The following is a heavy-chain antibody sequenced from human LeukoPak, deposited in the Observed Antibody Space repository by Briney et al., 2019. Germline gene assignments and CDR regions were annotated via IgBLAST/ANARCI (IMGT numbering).Heavy chain of an antibody. CDR1: GVSISSYY. J-gene: IGHJ3*02. Sequence: PSETLSLTCTVSGVSISSYYWSWIRQPPGKGLEWIGYIYYSGSTNYNPSLKSRVTISVDTSKNQFSLKLSSVTAADTAVYYCAREPPSYDSSGYYAFDIWGQGTMVTVSS. V-gene: IGHV4-59*01. CDR3: AREPPSYDSSGYYAFDI. D-gene: IGHD3-22*01. CDR2: IYYSGST.